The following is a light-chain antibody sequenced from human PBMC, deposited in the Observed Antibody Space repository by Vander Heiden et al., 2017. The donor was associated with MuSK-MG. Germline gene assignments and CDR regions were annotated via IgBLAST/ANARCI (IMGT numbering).Light chain of an antibody. V-gene: IGKV1-33*01. CDR1: QDISNY. CDR3: QGYDNLRIT. J-gene: IGKJ5*01. CDR2: DAS. Sequence: DIQMTQSPSSLSASVGDRVTITCQASQDISNYLNWYQQKPVKAPKLLIYDASNLETGVPSTLSATGSGTDFTFTISSLQPEDIATYYCQGYDNLRITFGQGRRLEIK.